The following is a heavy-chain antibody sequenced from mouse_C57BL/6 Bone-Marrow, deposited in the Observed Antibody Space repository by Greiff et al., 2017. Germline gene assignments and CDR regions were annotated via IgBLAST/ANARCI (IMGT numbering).Heavy chain of an antibody. Sequence: QVQLQQPGAELVKPGASVKLSCKASGYTFTSYWMHWVKQRPGQGLEWIGMIHPNSGRTNYNEKFKSKATLTVDKSSSTAYMQLSSLTSEDAAVYYCARRDYDAIGYWGQGTTLTVSS. J-gene: IGHJ2*01. CDR2: IHPNSGRT. V-gene: IGHV1-64*01. D-gene: IGHD2-4*01. CDR3: ARRDYDAIGY. CDR1: GYTFTSYW.